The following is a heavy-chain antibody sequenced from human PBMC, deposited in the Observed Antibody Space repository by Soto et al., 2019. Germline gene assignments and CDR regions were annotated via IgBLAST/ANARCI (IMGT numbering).Heavy chain of an antibody. Sequence: GGSLRLSCAASGFTFSSYAMSWVRQAPGKGLEWVSAISGSGGSTYYADSVKGRFTISRDNSKNTLCLQMNSLRAEDTAVYYCAKVLTIFGVVIKNYFDYWGQGTLVTVSS. CDR1: GFTFSSYA. CDR3: AKVLTIFGVVIKNYFDY. CDR2: ISGSGGST. J-gene: IGHJ4*02. D-gene: IGHD3-3*01. V-gene: IGHV3-23*01.